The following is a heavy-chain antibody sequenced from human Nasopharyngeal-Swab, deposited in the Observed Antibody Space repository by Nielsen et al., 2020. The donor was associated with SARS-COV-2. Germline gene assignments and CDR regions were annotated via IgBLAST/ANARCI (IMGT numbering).Heavy chain of an antibody. D-gene: IGHD6-13*01. J-gene: IGHJ6*02. CDR1: GYTFTRYA. Sequence: SVKVSCKASGYTFTRYAISWVRQAPGQGLEWMGGIIPIFGTSNYAQKFQGRVTITADESTSTAYMELSSLRSEDPAVYYCARSPAHSSSWYFGRYYYGMDVWGQGTTVTVSS. V-gene: IGHV1-69*13. CDR2: IIPIFGTS. CDR3: ARSPAHSSSWYFGRYYYGMDV.